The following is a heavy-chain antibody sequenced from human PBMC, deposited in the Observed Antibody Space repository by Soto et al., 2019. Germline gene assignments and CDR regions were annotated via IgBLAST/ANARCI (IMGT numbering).Heavy chain of an antibody. Sequence: GGSLRLSCVAPGIIFTGYDMDWVRQARGKGLEWASRIATGGGTYYSGSVKGRFIISRDSAKNSVYLQMNNLRAGDTAVYYCARAALPSTSLYGMDVWGQGTTVTVSS. CDR2: IATGGGT. CDR3: ARAALPSTSLYGMDV. D-gene: IGHD3-3*02. J-gene: IGHJ6*02. CDR1: GIIFTGYD. V-gene: IGHV3-13*01.